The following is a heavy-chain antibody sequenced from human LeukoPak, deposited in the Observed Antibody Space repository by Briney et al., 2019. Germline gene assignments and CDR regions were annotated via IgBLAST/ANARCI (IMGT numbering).Heavy chain of an antibody. Sequence: GGSLRLSCEASGFIFSSYVMNWVRQAPGKGLEWGASINSGSSNTYYTESVKGRYTISRDDAKKSLYLQMDSLRVEDTAVYFCTRDFLAAGDYWGQGTRVTVSS. V-gene: IGHV3-21*01. CDR3: TRDFLAAGDY. D-gene: IGHD6-13*01. CDR1: GFIFSSYV. CDR2: INSGSSNT. J-gene: IGHJ4*02.